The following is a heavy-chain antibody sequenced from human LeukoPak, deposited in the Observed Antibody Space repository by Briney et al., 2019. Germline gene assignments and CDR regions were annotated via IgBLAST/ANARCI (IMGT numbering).Heavy chain of an antibody. D-gene: IGHD6-19*01. CDR2: LYSDGST. CDR3: VRDGSNGWYGNY. V-gene: IGHV3-66*01. CDR1: GFSFNNFA. Sequence: PGGSLRLSCAASGFSFNNFAMTWVRQAPGKGLEWVSVLYSDGSTYYADSVKGRFTISRDNSKNTLYLQMNSLRAEDTAVYYCVRDGSNGWYGNYWGQGTLVTVSS. J-gene: IGHJ4*02.